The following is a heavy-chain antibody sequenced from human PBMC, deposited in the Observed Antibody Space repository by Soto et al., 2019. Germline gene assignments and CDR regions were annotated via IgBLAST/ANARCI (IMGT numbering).Heavy chain of an antibody. D-gene: IGHD3-10*01. J-gene: IGHJ4*02. Sequence: SETLSLTCTVSGGSISSSSYYWGWIRQPPGKGLEWIGSISYSGSTYYNPSLKSRVTISVDTSKNQFSLKLSSVTAADTAVYYCARTVPPNYYGSGSIDYWGQGTLVTVSS. CDR2: ISYSGST. V-gene: IGHV4-39*01. CDR1: GGSISSSSYY. CDR3: ARTVPPNYYGSGSIDY.